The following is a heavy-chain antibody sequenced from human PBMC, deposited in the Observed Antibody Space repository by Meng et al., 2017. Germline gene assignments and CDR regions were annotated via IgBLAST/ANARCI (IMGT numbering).Heavy chain of an antibody. CDR3: VTYWGSDRSSCFDY. Sequence: GESLKISCAASGFTLSRYWMSWVRQVPGKGLEWVANINEDGSHKNYVDSLKGRFTISRDNAENSLYLQMNSLRAEDTAIYYCVTYWGSDRSSCFDYWGRGTVVTVS. J-gene: IGHJ4*02. D-gene: IGHD7-27*01. CDR2: INEDGSHK. CDR1: GFTLSRYW. V-gene: IGHV3-7*01.